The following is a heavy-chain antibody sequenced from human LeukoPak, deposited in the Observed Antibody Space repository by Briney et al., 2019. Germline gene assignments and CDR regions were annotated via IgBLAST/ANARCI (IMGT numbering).Heavy chain of an antibody. J-gene: IGHJ4*02. Sequence: ASVKVSCKASGYTFTSYDINGVRQATGQGLEWMGWMNPNSGNTGYAQKFQGRVTMTRNTSISTAYMELSSLRSEDTAVYYCARRYCSGGSCYPPTDWGQGNLVTVSS. D-gene: IGHD2-15*01. CDR2: MNPNSGNT. V-gene: IGHV1-8*01. CDR1: GYTFTSYD. CDR3: ARRYCSGGSCYPPTD.